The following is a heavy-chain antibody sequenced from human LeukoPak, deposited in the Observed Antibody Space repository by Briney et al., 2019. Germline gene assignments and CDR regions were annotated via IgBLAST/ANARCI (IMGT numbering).Heavy chain of an antibody. CDR3: ARVNPYDFWSGYPPNLSYYYYYGMDV. CDR2: ISYDGSNK. D-gene: IGHD3-3*01. CDR1: GFTFSSYA. Sequence: GGSLRLSCAASGFTFSSYAMHWVRQAPGKGLEWVAVISYDGSNKYYADSVKGRFTISRDNSKNTLYLQMNSLRAEDTAVYYCARVNPYDFWSGYPPNLSYYYYYGMDVWGQGTTVTVSS. V-gene: IGHV3-30-3*01. J-gene: IGHJ6*02.